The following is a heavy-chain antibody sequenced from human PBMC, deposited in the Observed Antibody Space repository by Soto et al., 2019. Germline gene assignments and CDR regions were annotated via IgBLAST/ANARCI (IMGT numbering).Heavy chain of an antibody. Sequence: ASVKVSCKASGYTFTGYYMHWVRQAPGQGLEWMGWINPNSGGTNYAQKFQGRVTMTRDTSISTAYMELSRLRSDDTAVYYCARERIVVVRSSQKNWFDPWGQGTLVTVSS. CDR3: ARERIVVVRSSQKNWFDP. CDR2: INPNSGGT. D-gene: IGHD3-22*01. J-gene: IGHJ5*02. V-gene: IGHV1-2*02. CDR1: GYTFTGYY.